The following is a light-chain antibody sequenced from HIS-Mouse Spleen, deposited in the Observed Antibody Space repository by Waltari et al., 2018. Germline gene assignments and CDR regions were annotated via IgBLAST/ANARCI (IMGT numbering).Light chain of an antibody. CDR3: QQYNNWPPRYT. CDR1: QSVSSN. J-gene: IGKJ2*01. V-gene: IGKV3-15*01. CDR2: GAS. Sequence: EIVMTQSPATLSVSPGERATLSCRASQSVSSNFAWYQQKPGQAPRLLIYGASTRATGIPARFSGSWSGTEFTLTISSMQSEDFAVYYCQQYNNWPPRYTFGQGTKLEIK.